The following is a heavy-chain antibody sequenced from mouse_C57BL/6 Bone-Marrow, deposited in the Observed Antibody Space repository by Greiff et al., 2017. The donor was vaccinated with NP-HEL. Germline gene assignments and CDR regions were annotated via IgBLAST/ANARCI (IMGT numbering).Heavy chain of an antibody. CDR2: IRSKSNNYAT. CDR3: VRQLRLRRKDAMDY. D-gene: IGHD3-2*02. CDR1: GFSFNTYA. V-gene: IGHV10-1*01. Sequence: EVQLQESGGGLVQPKGSLKLSCAASGFSFNTYAMNWVRQAPGKGLEWVARIRSKSNNYATYYADSVKDRFTISRDDSESMLYLQMNNLKTEDTAMYYCVRQLRLRRKDAMDYWGQGTSVTVSS. J-gene: IGHJ4*01.